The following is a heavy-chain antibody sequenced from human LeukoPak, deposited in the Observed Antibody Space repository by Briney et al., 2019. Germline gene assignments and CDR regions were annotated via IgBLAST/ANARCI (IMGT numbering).Heavy chain of an antibody. CDR3: ARSSVIVGGAIDY. CDR1: GFTSSGYE. J-gene: IGHJ4*02. Sequence: GSLRLSCAASGFTSSGYEMNWVRQAPGKGREGVSYISSSGSTIYYSDSVKGRFTISRDNAKNSLYLQMNSLRAEDTAVYYCARSSVIVGGAIDYWGQGTLVTVSS. D-gene: IGHD1-26*01. V-gene: IGHV3-48*03. CDR2: ISSSGSTI.